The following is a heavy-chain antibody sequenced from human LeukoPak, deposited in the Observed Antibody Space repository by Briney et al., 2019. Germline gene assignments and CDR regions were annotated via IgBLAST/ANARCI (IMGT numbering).Heavy chain of an antibody. J-gene: IGHJ4*02. D-gene: IGHD4-17*01. CDR1: GYTFTNFY. Sequence: ASVKVSCKASGYTFTNFYMHWVRQAPGQGLEWMGIINPRGGSASSAQKFQGRVTMTRDTSTSTVYMELSSLRSDDTAVYYCATIYGDYVWAFDYWGQGTLVTVSS. CDR2: INPRGGSA. CDR3: ATIYGDYVWAFDY. V-gene: IGHV1-46*01.